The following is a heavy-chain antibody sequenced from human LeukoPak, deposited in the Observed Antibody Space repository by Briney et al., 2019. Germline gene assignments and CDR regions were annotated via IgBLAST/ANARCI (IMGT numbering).Heavy chain of an antibody. CDR3: ARTYGRDGYNYNY. J-gene: IGHJ4*02. Sequence: GGSLRLSCAASGFTFSSYAMSWVRQAPGKGLEWVSAISGSGGSTYYADSVKGRFTISRDNSKNTLYLQMNSLRAEDTAVYYCARTYGRDGYNYNYWGQGTLVTVSS. V-gene: IGHV3-23*01. D-gene: IGHD5-24*01. CDR2: ISGSGGST. CDR1: GFTFSSYA.